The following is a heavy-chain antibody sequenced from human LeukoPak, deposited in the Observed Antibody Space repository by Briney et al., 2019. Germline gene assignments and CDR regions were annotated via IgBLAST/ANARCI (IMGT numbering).Heavy chain of an antibody. Sequence: GGSLRLSCAASGFTFSSYSMNWIRQAPGKGLEWVSSISSSSSYMYYADSVKGRFTISRDNAKNSLYLQMNSLRAEDTAVYYCARDEVAAQFNYWGQGTLVTVSS. J-gene: IGHJ4*02. CDR3: ARDEVAAQFNY. D-gene: IGHD6-25*01. CDR1: GFTFSSYS. V-gene: IGHV3-21*01. CDR2: ISSSSSYM.